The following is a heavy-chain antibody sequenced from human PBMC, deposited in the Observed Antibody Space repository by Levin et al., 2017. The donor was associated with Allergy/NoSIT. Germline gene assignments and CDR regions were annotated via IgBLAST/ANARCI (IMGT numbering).Heavy chain of an antibody. J-gene: IGHJ4*02. Sequence: PGGSLRLSYAASGFSFSSNWMHWVRQAPGKGLVWVSRINNDGSDTTYADSVKGRFTISRDNAKNTLYLQMSNLRAEDTAVYYCALGVAGYSSGWYGDYFASWGQGTLVTVSS. CDR3: ALGVAGYSSGWYGDYFAS. D-gene: IGHD6-19*01. CDR2: INNDGSDT. V-gene: IGHV3-74*01. CDR1: GFSFSSNW.